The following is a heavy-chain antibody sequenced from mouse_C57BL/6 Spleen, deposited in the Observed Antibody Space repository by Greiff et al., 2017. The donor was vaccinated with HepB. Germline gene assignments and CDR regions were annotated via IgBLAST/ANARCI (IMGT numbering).Heavy chain of an antibody. V-gene: IGHV2-5*01. CDR2: IWRGGST. J-gene: IGHJ1*03. CDR1: GFSLTSYG. Sequence: QVQLKESGPGLVQPSQSLSITCTVSGFSLTSYGVHWVRQSPGKGLEWLGVIWRGGSTDYNAAFMSRLGITKDNSKSQVFFKMNSLQADDTAIYYCAKSGATGAWYFDVWGTGTTVTVSS. CDR3: AKSGATGAWYFDV.